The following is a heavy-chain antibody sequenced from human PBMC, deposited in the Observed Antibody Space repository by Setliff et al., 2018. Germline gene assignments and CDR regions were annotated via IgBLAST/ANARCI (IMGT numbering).Heavy chain of an antibody. CDR3: ARRDSTGYYGYSFDF. CDR1: GDSISRSTYY. J-gene: IGHJ4*02. D-gene: IGHD3-22*01. V-gene: IGHV4-39*01. CDR2: VDHSGNT. Sequence: LTCTVSGDSISRSTYYWGWIRQSPGKGLDWIGTVDHSGNTFYNPSLKSRVTISVAPSKNQVSLKLTSVSAADTAVYYCARRDSTGYYGYSFDFWGQGTLVTVS.